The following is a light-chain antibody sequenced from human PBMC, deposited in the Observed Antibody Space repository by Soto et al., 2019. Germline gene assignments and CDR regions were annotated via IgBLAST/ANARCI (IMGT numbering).Light chain of an antibody. V-gene: IGLV2-14*01. J-gene: IGLJ1*01. CDR3: SSYRGGNTPYV. CDR2: EVS. Sequence: QSALTQPASVSGSPGQSITISCTGTSSDVGNYKFVSWYQHHPGKAPKLMIYEVSNRPSGVSDRFSGSKSGNTASLTISGLQPEDEAGYFCSSYRGGNTPYVFGTGTKVTVL. CDR1: SSDVGNYKF.